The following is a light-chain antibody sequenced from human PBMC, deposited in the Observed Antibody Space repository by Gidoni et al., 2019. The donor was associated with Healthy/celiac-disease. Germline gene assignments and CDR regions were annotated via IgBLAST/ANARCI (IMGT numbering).Light chain of an antibody. Sequence: EIVLTQSPGTRSLSPGERATLSCRASQSVSSSYLAWYPQKPGQAPRLLIYGASSWATGIPYRFSGSGSGTAFTLTISRLEPEDFAFYYCQQYGSSPRTFGQGTKVEIK. CDR2: GAS. CDR3: QQYGSSPRT. CDR1: QSVSSSY. V-gene: IGKV3-20*01. J-gene: IGKJ1*01.